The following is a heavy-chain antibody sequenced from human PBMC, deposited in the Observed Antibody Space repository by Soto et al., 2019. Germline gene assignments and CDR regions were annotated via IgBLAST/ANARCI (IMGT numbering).Heavy chain of an antibody. CDR2: IDYSGTT. D-gene: IGHD1-26*01. Sequence: QVQLQESGPGLVKPSDTLSLTCAGSGYSISRSNWWGWIRQPPGKGLEWIGYIDYSGTTYYNPSLKRRVTMSVATSKNQCSLKLTSVTAVDTAVYYCARREIQGPIDYWGQGTLVTVSS. CDR3: ARREIQGPIDY. J-gene: IGHJ4*02. V-gene: IGHV4-28*01. CDR1: GYSISRSNW.